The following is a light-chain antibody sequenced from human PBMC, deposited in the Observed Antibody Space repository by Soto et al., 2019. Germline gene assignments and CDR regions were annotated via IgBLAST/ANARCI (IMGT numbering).Light chain of an antibody. J-gene: IGKJ4*01. CDR3: QQHNSY. V-gene: IGKV1-5*03. CDR2: RAS. CDR1: QSIRGL. Sequence: DIQPTQSPSTLSASVGDTVTITCRVSQSIRGLLAWYQQKPGRAPKLLIYRASSLESGVPSRFSGSGSGTEFTLTISSLQPDDSATYYCQQHNSYFGGGTKVEIK.